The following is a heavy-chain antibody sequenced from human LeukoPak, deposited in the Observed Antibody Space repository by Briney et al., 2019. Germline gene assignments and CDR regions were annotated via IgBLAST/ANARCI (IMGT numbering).Heavy chain of an antibody. V-gene: IGHV3-7*01. J-gene: IGHJ4*02. CDR1: GFSFSIYW. D-gene: IGHD5-12*01. Sequence: PRGSLRLSCTPSGFSFSIYWMTWVRQAPGEGLEWVAHINQDGSEEHYMDSVKARFTISRDNAKNSLSLQMNSLRAEDTAVYYCVRDGGVSGYDLLDYWGQGTLVTVSS. CDR3: VRDGGVSGYDLLDY. CDR2: INQDGSEE.